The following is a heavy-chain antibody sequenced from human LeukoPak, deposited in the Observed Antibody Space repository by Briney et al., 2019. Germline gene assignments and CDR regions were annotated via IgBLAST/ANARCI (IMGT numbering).Heavy chain of an antibody. CDR3: ARAYGRVSRSGYPVPQQYYFDY. Sequence: SETLSLTCAVYGGSFSGYYWSWIRQPPGKGLEWIGEINHRGSTNYNPSLKSRVTISVDTSKNQFSLKLSSVTAADTAVYYCARAYGRVSRSGYPVPQQYYFDYWGQGTLVTVSS. CDR2: INHRGST. D-gene: IGHD5-12*01. V-gene: IGHV4-34*01. CDR1: GGSFSGYY. J-gene: IGHJ4*02.